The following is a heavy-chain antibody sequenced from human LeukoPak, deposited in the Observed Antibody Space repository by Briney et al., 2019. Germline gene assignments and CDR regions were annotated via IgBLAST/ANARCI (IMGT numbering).Heavy chain of an antibody. D-gene: IGHD6-19*01. CDR1: GYIFTSYN. CDR3: ARFAVHRRITVAGQFGLDY. V-gene: IGHV1-46*01. J-gene: IGHJ4*02. CDR2: INPSGGST. Sequence: PGASVKVSCKASGYIFTSYNIYWVRQAPGQGLEWMGIINPSGGSTNYAQKFQGRVTMTRDTSTSTVYMELSSLRSEDTAVYYCARFAVHRRITVAGQFGLDYWGQGTLVSVSS.